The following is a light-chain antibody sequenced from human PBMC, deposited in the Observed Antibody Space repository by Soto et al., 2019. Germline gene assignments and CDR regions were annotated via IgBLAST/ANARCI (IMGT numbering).Light chain of an antibody. J-gene: IGKJ1*01. Sequence: EIVLTQSPGTLSLSPGERATLSCRASQSVSNNYLACYQQKPGQAPRLLIYGASNRATGIPDRFSGSGSGTDFTLTISSLQPDDFATYYCQHYNSYSEAFGQGTKVDIK. CDR1: QSVSNNY. V-gene: IGKV3-20*01. CDR2: GAS. CDR3: QHYNSYSEA.